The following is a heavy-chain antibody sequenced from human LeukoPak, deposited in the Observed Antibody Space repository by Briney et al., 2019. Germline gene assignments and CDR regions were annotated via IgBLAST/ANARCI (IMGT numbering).Heavy chain of an antibody. CDR2: ISGSGGST. D-gene: IGHD3-3*01. J-gene: IGHJ3*02. Sequence: GGSLRLSCAASGFTFSTYAMTWVRQAPGKGLEWVSSISGSGGSTYYADSVKGRFTISRDNSKNTLHLQMNSLRAEDTAVYYCAKDLENFMSIWGQGTMVTVSS. V-gene: IGHV3-23*01. CDR3: AKDLENFMSI. CDR1: GFTFSTYA.